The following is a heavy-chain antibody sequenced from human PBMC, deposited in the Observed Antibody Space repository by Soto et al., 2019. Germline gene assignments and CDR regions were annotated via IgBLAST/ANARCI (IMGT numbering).Heavy chain of an antibody. Sequence: QITLKESGPTLVKPTQTLTLTCTFSGFSLTTDRVGVGWIRQPPGEALEWLAVIYWDDSKTYRPSLESRLTITQETSKNQVALTMTNMDSLDTATYYCAHAYGGRSLYWGQGTLVTVPS. D-gene: IGHD1-26*01. V-gene: IGHV2-5*02. CDR3: AHAYGGRSLY. CDR1: GFSLTTDRVG. CDR2: IYWDDSK. J-gene: IGHJ4*02.